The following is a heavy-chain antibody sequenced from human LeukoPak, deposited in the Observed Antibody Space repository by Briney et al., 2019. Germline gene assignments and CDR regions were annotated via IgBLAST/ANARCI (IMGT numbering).Heavy chain of an antibody. CDR1: GGYISSYY. J-gene: IGHJ6*03. Sequence: SETLSLTCTVSGGYISSYYWSWIRQPAGKGLEWIGRIYSSGSTNYNPSLKSRVTMSVDTSKNQFSLKLSAVTAADTAVYYCARDKVTMVRGVLITERKYYYMDVWGKGTTVTISS. CDR3: ARDKVTMVRGVLITERKYYYMDV. CDR2: IYSSGST. V-gene: IGHV4-4*07. D-gene: IGHD3-10*01.